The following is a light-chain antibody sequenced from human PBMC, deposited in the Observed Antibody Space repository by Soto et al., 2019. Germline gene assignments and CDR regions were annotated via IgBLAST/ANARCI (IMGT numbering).Light chain of an antibody. CDR3: HQYDNYPGT. V-gene: IGKV1-5*03. CDR2: RAS. J-gene: IGKJ1*01. Sequence: DIQMTQSPSTLAASVGDRVTISCRASQSISDWLAWYQQIPGKAPKLLIYRASTLQSGVPSRFSGSGFGTEFTLTIGSLQPEDFAIYYCHQYDNYPGTFGQGTKVEI. CDR1: QSISDW.